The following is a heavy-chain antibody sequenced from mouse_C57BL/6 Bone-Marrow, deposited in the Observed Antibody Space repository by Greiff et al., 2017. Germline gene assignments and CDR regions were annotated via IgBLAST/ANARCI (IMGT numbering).Heavy chain of an antibody. D-gene: IGHD2-1*01. Sequence: QVQLKQSGAELVRPGASVKLSCKASGYTFTDYYINWVKQRPGQGLEWIARIYPGSGNTYYNEKFKAKATLTAEKSSSTAYMQLSSLTSEDSAVYFCAKSTHLYYFDYWGQGTTLTVSS. V-gene: IGHV1-76*01. CDR1: GYTFTDYY. CDR3: AKSTHLYYFDY. J-gene: IGHJ2*01. CDR2: IYPGSGNT.